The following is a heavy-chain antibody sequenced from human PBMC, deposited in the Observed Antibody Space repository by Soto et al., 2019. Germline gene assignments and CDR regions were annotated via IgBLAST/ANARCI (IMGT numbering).Heavy chain of an antibody. CDR2: VYTNGNT. D-gene: IGHD3-22*01. CDR3: ARSAAVIVGYAFET. V-gene: IGHV3-66*01. Sequence: EVQVMESGGDLVQPGGSLRLSCEAAGFTVSRNYMSWVRQAPGKGLECVSVVYTNGNTYFADSVKGRFTVSRDNSRNTLYLQMTSLRVEDTAVYFCARSAAVIVGYAFETWGPGTRVTVSS. J-gene: IGHJ3*02. CDR1: GFTVSRNY.